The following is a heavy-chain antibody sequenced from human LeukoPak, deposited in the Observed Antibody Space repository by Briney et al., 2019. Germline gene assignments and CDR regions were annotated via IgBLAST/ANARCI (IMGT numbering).Heavy chain of an antibody. D-gene: IGHD3-10*01. CDR1: GFTLINSL. CDR3: ARSMIRGAVEY. Sequence: PDGSLPVPRAACGFTLINSLLQWVRQAPGKGLEWVGLISYDGSNNYYADSVKGRFTISRDISKNTLSLQMDSLRVEDTAVYYCARSMIRGAVEYWGEGRLLGVSS. CDR2: ISYDGSNN. V-gene: IGHV3-30-3*01. J-gene: IGHJ4*02.